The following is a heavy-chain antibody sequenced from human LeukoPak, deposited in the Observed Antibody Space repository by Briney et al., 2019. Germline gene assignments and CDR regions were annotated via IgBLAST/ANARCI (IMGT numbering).Heavy chain of an antibody. D-gene: IGHD4-17*01. CDR3: AKGDGPVPPAYCFDY. CDR1: GFTLSSYA. V-gene: IGHV3-23*01. CDR2: ISGSGGST. Sequence: GGSLRLSCAASGFTLSSYAMSWVRQAPGKGLEWVSAISGSGGSTYYADSVKGRFTISRDNSKNTLYLQMNSLRAEDTAVYYCAKGDGPVPPAYCFDYWGQGTLVTVSS. J-gene: IGHJ4*02.